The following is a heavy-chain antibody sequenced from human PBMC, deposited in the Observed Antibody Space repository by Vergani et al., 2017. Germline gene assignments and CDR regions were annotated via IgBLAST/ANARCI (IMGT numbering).Heavy chain of an antibody. D-gene: IGHD3-10*01. CDR2: INSDGSST. Sequence: EVQLVESGGGLVQPGGSLRLSCAASGFTFSIYWMYWVRQAPGKGLVWVSRINSDGSSTSYADSVKGRFTISRDNAKNTLYLQMNSLRAEDTAVYYCARDSAYYGSGNVDYWGQGTLVTVSS. CDR1: GFTFSIYW. CDR3: ARDSAYYGSGNVDY. J-gene: IGHJ4*02. V-gene: IGHV3-74*01.